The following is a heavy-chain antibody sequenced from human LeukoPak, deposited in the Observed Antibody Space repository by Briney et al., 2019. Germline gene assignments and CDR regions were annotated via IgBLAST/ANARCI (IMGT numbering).Heavy chain of an antibody. D-gene: IGHD2/OR15-2a*01. CDR3: GREILPSYAFDI. V-gene: IGHV3-66*01. CDR2: IYSGGST. J-gene: IGHJ3*02. Sequence: HPGGSLRLSCAASGFTVSSNFMSWVRQAPGKGLECLSAIYSGGSTYYADSVKGRFTISRDISKNTLFFEMNSLRAEDTAVYYCGREILPSYAFDIWGQGTMVTVSS. CDR1: GFTVSSNF.